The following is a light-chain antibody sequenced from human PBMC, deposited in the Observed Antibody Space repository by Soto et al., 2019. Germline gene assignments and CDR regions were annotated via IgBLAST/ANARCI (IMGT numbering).Light chain of an antibody. J-gene: IGKJ4*01. CDR1: LTVGSRY. V-gene: IGKV3-20*01. Sequence: EIVLTQSPGTLSLSLGETATLSCRASLTVGSRYLARYQQKTGQAPRLLIYGASNRATSITDRFSGSGSGTGFTLIINRLERDDFAMYYCQQYGNSPRTFGGGPKVEIK. CDR3: QQYGNSPRT. CDR2: GAS.